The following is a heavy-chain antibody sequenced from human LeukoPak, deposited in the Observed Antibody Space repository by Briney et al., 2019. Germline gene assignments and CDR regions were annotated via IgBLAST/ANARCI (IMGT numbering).Heavy chain of an antibody. CDR3: ARQACSSTTCPFNY. CDR1: GASIRSSSYY. J-gene: IGHJ4*02. Sequence: PSEALSLTCTVSGASIRSSSYYWGWIRQPPGKGLEWIGSIYYSGSTYYNPSLKSRVTISVDTSKNQFSLKLSSVTAADTAVYYCARQACSSTTCPFNYWGQGTLVTVSS. CDR2: IYYSGST. V-gene: IGHV4-39*01. D-gene: IGHD2-2*01.